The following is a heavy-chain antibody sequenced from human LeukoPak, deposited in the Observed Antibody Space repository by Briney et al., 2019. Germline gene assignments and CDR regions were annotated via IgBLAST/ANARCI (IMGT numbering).Heavy chain of an antibody. CDR1: GFTFSSYG. CDR2: IRYDGSKK. CDR3: ARDPATVTSYFDY. J-gene: IGHJ4*02. V-gene: IGHV3-33*01. Sequence: GGSLGLSCAVSGFTFSSYGMHWVRQAPGKGLEWVALIRYDGSKKYYADSVKGRFTISRDDSKSTLYLQMNSLRAEDTAVYYCARDPATVTSYFDYWGQGTLVTVSS. D-gene: IGHD4-17*01.